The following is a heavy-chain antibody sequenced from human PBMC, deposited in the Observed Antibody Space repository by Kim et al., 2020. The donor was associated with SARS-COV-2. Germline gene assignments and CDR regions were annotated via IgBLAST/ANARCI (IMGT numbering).Heavy chain of an antibody. CDR1: GGSISSSNW. CDR3: ATQPFPGIAAAGTGQY. CDR2: IYHSGST. Sequence: SETLSLTCAVSGGSISSSNWWSWVRQPPGKGLEWIGEIYHSGSTNYNPSLKSRVTISVDKSKNQFSLKLSSVTAADTAVYYCATQPFPGIAAAGTGQYWGQGTLVTVSS. J-gene: IGHJ4*02. D-gene: IGHD6-13*01. V-gene: IGHV4-4*02.